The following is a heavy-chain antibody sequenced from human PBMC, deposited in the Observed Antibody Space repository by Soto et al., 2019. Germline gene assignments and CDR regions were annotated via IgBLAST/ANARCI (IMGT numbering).Heavy chain of an antibody. J-gene: IGHJ4*02. CDR1: GGSISSYY. CDR3: ARHSGNWGSFDY. CDR2: IYYSGST. D-gene: IGHD7-27*01. Sequence: SETLSLTCTVSGGSISSYYWSWIRQPPGKGLEWIGYIYYSGSTNYNPSLKSRVTISVDTSKNQFSLKLSSVTAADTAVYYCARHSGNWGSFDYWGQGTLVTVSS. V-gene: IGHV4-59*08.